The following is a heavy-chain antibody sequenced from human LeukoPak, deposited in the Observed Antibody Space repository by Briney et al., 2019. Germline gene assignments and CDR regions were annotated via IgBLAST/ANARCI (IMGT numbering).Heavy chain of an antibody. CDR3: ARGGFHHGFDI. V-gene: IGHV3-23*01. Sequence: GGSLRLSCAASGFTFSSYDMTWVRQTPGKGLEWVALISRSGGTTYYADSVKGRFTISRDNSKNTLYLQMNSLRAEDTAVYYCARGGFHHGFDIWGQGTMVTVS. D-gene: IGHD1-14*01. CDR2: ISRSGGTT. CDR1: GFTFSSYD. J-gene: IGHJ3*02.